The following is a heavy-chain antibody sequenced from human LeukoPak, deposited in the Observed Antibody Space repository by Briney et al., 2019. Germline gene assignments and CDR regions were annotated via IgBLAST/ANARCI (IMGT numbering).Heavy chain of an antibody. J-gene: IGHJ2*01. Sequence: PGGSLRLSCIASGFTFGNFGMHWVRQAPGKGLEWVTLISYDGSNKQYGDSVKGRFIISRDNSMSTLYLQMNSLRPEDTAVYLCARERLRYFDLWGRGTLVSVSS. V-gene: IGHV3-30*03. D-gene: IGHD2-15*01. CDR2: ISYDGSNK. CDR1: GFTFGNFG. CDR3: ARERLRYFDL.